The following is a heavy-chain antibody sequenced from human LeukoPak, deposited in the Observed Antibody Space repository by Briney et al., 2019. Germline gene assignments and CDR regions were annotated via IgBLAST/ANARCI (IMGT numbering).Heavy chain of an antibody. J-gene: IGHJ4*02. V-gene: IGHV3-15*01. CDR1: GFTFSNAW. D-gene: IGHD3-10*01. Sequence: PGGSLRLSCAASGFTFSNAWMSWVRQAPGKGLEWVGRIKSKTDGGTTDYAAPVKGRFTISRDDSKNTLYLQMNSLKTEDTAVYYCTTGYYGSGSYYNTLLSLFDYWGQGTLVTVSS. CDR2: IKSKTDGGTT. CDR3: TTGYYGSGSYYNTLLSLFDY.